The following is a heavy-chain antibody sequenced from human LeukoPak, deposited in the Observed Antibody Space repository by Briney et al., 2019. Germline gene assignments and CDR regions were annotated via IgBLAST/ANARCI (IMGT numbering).Heavy chain of an antibody. J-gene: IGHJ4*02. D-gene: IGHD6-13*01. CDR1: GGSFSGYY. V-gene: IGHV4-34*01. CDR3: ARRIAAAGRDFYY. Sequence: SETLSLTCAVYGGSFSGYYWSWIRQPPGKGLEWIGEINHSGSTNYNPSLKSRVTISVDTSKNQFSLKLSSVTAADTAVYYCARRIAAAGRDFYYWGQGTLVTVSS. CDR2: INHSGST.